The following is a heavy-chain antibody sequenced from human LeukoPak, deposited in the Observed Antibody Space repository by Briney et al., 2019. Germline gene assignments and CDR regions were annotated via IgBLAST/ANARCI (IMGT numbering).Heavy chain of an antibody. V-gene: IGHV1-46*01. CDR3: ARFLAGATEYFQH. CDR1: GYTFTSYY. CDR2: INPSGGIT. Sequence: ASVKVSCKASGYTFTSYYMHWVRQAPGQGLEWMGIINPSGGITTYAQKFQGRVTITADKSTSTAYMELSSLRSEDTAVYYCARFLAGATEYFQHWGQGTLVTVSS. D-gene: IGHD1-26*01. J-gene: IGHJ1*01.